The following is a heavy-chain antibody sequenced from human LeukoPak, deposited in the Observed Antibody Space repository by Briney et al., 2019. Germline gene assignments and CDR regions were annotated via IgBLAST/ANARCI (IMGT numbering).Heavy chain of an antibody. V-gene: IGHV1-2*02. J-gene: IGHJ6*03. CDR3: ATATGGPGIAAAAPMDV. D-gene: IGHD6-13*01. Sequence: ASVKVSCKASGGTFSSYAISWVRQAPGQGLEWMGGINPNSGGTNYAQKFQGRVTMTRDTSISTAYMELSRLRSDDTAVYYCATATGGPGIAAAAPMDVWGKGTTVTVSS. CDR1: GGTFSSYA. CDR2: INPNSGGT.